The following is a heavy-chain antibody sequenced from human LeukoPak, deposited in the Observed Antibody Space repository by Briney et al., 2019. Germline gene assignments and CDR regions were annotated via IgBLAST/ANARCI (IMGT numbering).Heavy chain of an antibody. Sequence: SETLSLTCTVSGDSMISYYWSWIRQLPGKGLEGIGYIYYTGTTNYNPSLRSRVIISVDTSRNQFSLRLNSVTAADTAVYYCARLLPNTLPGLPYNYHYLDVWGKGTTVAVSS. J-gene: IGHJ6*03. V-gene: IGHV4-59*01. CDR1: GDSMISYY. CDR2: IYYTGTT. D-gene: IGHD2-15*01. CDR3: ARLLPNTLPGLPYNYHYLDV.